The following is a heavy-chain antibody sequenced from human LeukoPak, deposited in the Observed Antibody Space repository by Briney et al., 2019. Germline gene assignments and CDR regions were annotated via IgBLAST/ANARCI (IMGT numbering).Heavy chain of an antibody. CDR2: IKQDGSEK. J-gene: IGHJ4*02. D-gene: IGHD1-7*01. V-gene: IGHV3-7*03. CDR1: GFTFSSYW. Sequence: GGSLRLSCAASGFTFSSYWMSWVRQAPGKGLEWVANIKQDGSEKYYVDSVKGRFTISRDNAKNSLYLQMNSLRAEDTAVYYCVKDHEAELGDYWGQGTLVTVSS. CDR3: VKDHEAELGDY.